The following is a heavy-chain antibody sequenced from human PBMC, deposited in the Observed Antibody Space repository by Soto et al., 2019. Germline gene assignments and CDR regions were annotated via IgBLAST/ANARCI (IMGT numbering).Heavy chain of an antibody. D-gene: IGHD6-6*01. CDR2: ISSSGVAT. V-gene: IGHV3-23*01. J-gene: IGHJ4*02. Sequence: PGGSLRLSCVASGFTFSSDPMSWVRQAPGKGLEWVSLISSSGVATFSADSVRGRFTISRDNSKKTLFLQMEYLRAEDTAVYHCVKVPAVRPYYFDSWGQGTLVTVYS. CDR3: VKVPAVRPYYFDS. CDR1: GFTFSSDP.